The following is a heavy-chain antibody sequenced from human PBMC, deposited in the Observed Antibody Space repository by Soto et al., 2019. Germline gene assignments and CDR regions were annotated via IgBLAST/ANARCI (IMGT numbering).Heavy chain of an antibody. CDR3: VRDLLGSGGHFDY. V-gene: IGHV3-33*01. D-gene: IGHD7-27*01. Sequence: LRLSCAASGFIFSSFGMHWVRQAPGKGLEWVAHIWYDGSNTYYADSAKGRFTISRDNSRNTLYLQMNSLRAEDTAVYHCVRDLLGSGGHFDYWGQGTPVTVSS. CDR2: IWYDGSNT. J-gene: IGHJ4*02. CDR1: GFIFSSFG.